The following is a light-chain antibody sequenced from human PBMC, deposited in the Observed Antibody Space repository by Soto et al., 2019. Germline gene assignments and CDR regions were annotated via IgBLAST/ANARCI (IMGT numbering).Light chain of an antibody. V-gene: IGKV3-20*01. J-gene: IGKJ2*01. CDR3: QQYGSSPKYT. Sequence: ELVLTQSPGTLSLSPGERATLSGRASQSVSSSYLAWYQQKPGQAPRLLIYGASSRATGIPDRFSGSGSGTDFTLTISRLEPEDFAVYYCQQYGSSPKYTFGQGTKLESK. CDR1: QSVSSSY. CDR2: GAS.